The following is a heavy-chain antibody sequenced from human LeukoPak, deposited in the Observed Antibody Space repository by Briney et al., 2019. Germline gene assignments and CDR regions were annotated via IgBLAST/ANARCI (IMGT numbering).Heavy chain of an antibody. CDR2: IWYDGSNK. V-gene: IGHV3-33*01. Sequence: PGRSLRLSCAASGFTFSSYGMHWVRQAPGKGLEWVAVIWYDGSNKYYADSVKGRFTISRDNSKNTLYLRMNSLRAEDTAVYYCVYYDSSGYYYGWGQGTLVTVSS. CDR3: VYYDSSGYYYG. J-gene: IGHJ4*02. CDR1: GFTFSSYG. D-gene: IGHD3-22*01.